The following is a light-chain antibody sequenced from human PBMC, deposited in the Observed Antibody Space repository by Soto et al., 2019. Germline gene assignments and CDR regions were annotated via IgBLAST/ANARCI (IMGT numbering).Light chain of an antibody. V-gene: IGLV7-43*01. CDR3: LLCQLGGHKAV. J-gene: IGLJ2*01. Sequence: QTVVTQEPSLTVSPGGTVTLTCASSAGAVTSDYYANWFQQKPGQAPRALIYSTSNKHSWTPARFSGSFLGRKAARTLSGRQHEDVSGRNCLLCQLGGHKAVSGGGTKVTVL. CDR2: STS. CDR1: AGAVTSDYY.